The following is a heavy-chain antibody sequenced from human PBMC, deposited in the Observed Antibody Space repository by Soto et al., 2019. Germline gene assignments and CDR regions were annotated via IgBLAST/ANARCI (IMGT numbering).Heavy chain of an antibody. CDR2: ISHDGRNN. V-gene: IGHV3-30*04. Sequence: QVQGVESGGGVVQPGRSLRLSCAASGFTLSTYAMHWVRQAPGKGLEWVAVISHDGRNNYYADSVKGRFTISRDNSKSTLSLQMNSLRPEDTAVYYCARDRDEDGGTSDAFDMWGQGTMVTVSS. J-gene: IGHJ3*02. CDR3: ARDRDEDGGTSDAFDM. D-gene: IGHD2-15*01. CDR1: GFTLSTYA.